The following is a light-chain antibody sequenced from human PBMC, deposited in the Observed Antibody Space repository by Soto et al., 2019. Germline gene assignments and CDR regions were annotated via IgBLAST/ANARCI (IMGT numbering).Light chain of an antibody. CDR1: QSVSSD. Sequence: EIVMTQSPATLSVSPGEGVTLSCRASQSVSSDLAWYQQKPGQSPRLLMYGASTRATDIPARFSGGGSGTEFTLTISSLQSEDVAIYYCQQYHDWPPITFGPGTKVHIK. CDR3: QQYHDWPPIT. J-gene: IGKJ3*01. CDR2: GAS. V-gene: IGKV3-15*01.